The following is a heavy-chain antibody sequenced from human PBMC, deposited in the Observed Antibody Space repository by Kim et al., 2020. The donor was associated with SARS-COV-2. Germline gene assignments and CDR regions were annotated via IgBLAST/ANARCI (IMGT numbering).Heavy chain of an antibody. V-gene: IGHV3-74*01. CDR2: VNSDGSST. J-gene: IGHJ4*02. Sequence: GGSLRLSXVXSGFTFSSYWMHWVRQAPGKGLVWVSRVNSDGSSTSYADSVKGRFTISRDNARNTLYLQMNSLRAEDTAVYYCASLSTGYVSDKFDYWGQGTLVTVSS. CDR3: ASLSTGYVSDKFDY. CDR1: GFTFSSYW. D-gene: IGHD3-16*01.